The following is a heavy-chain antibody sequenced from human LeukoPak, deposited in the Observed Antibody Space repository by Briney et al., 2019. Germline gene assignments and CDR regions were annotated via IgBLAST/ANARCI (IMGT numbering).Heavy chain of an antibody. J-gene: IGHJ4*02. Sequence: QSGGSLRLSCAASGFTFSSYAMSWVRQAPGKGLEWVSAISGSGGSTYYADSVKGRFTISRDNSKNTLYLQLNSLRAEDTAVYYCAKWPRGSTNCYDYWGQGTLVTVSS. V-gene: IGHV3-23*01. CDR1: GFTFSSYA. CDR3: AKWPRGSTNCYDY. CDR2: ISGSGGST. D-gene: IGHD2-2*01.